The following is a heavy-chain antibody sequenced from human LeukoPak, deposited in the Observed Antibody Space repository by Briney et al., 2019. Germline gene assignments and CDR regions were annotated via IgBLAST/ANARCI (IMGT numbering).Heavy chain of an antibody. CDR1: GYRFTSYW. J-gene: IGHJ4*02. CDR2: IHAGDSRA. Sequence: GESLKISCKVSGYRFTSYWIGWVRQMPGKGLEWMGIIHAGDSRAKYSPSFQGQVTISADKSISTAYLQWSSLKASDTAMYYCARGYHGDYRWNYWGQGTLVTVSS. CDR3: ARGYHGDYRWNY. D-gene: IGHD4-17*01. V-gene: IGHV5-51*01.